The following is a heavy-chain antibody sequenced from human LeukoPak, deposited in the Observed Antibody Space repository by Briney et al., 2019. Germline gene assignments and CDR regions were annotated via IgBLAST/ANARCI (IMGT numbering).Heavy chain of an antibody. Sequence: GGSLRLSCAASGFTFSRSWMTWVRQAPGKGLEWVASINEDGSEIHYVDSVKGRFTISRDNSKNTLYLQMNSLRAEDTAVYYCAKDQSSSSFGYWGQGTLVTVSS. CDR1: GFTFSRSW. CDR3: AKDQSSSSFGY. V-gene: IGHV3-7*03. D-gene: IGHD6-6*01. J-gene: IGHJ4*02. CDR2: INEDGSEI.